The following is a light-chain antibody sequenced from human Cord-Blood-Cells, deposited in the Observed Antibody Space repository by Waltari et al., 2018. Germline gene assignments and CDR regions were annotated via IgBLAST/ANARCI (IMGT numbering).Light chain of an antibody. J-gene: IGLJ3*02. CDR3: AAWDDSLNGWV. Sequence: SVLTQPPSAYGTPAPRVTLSCAGSSSKNRTPTLTWYQQLPGTAPKLLIYSNNQRPSGVPDRFSGSKSGTSASLAISGLQSEDEADYYCAAWDDSLNGWVFGGGTKLTVL. CDR1: SSKNRTPT. V-gene: IGLV1-44*01. CDR2: SNN.